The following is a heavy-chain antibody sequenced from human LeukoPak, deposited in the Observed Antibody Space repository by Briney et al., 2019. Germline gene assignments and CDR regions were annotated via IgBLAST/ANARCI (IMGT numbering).Heavy chain of an antibody. CDR2: TYYRSKWYN. J-gene: IGHJ4*02. CDR1: GDSVSSNSAA. V-gene: IGHV6-1*01. Sequence: PSQTLSFTCAISGDSVSSNSAAWNWIRQSPSRGLEWLGRTYYRSKWYNDYAVSVKSRIAINPDTSKNQFSLQLNSVTPEDTAVYYCARGGQWLVRVYFDYWGQGTLVTVSS. D-gene: IGHD6-19*01. CDR3: ARGGQWLVRVYFDY.